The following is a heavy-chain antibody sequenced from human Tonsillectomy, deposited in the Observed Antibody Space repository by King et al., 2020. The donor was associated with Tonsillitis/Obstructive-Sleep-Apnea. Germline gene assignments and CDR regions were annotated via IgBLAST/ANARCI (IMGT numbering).Heavy chain of an antibody. D-gene: IGHD2-2*01. J-gene: IGHJ6*03. CDR1: GFTFSSYG. CDR3: AKGGGVVDYYMDV. Sequence: VQLVESGGGVVQPGRSLRLSCAASGFTFSSYGMHWVRQAPGRGLEWVALISYDGSNKYYEDSVKGRLTISRDNSKNTLYLQMNSLGAEDTAVYYCAKGGGVVDYYMDVWGKGTTVTVSS. V-gene: IGHV3-30*18. CDR2: ISYDGSNK.